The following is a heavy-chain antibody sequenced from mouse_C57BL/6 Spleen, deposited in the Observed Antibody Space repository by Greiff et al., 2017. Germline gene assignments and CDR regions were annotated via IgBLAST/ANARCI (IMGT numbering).Heavy chain of an antibody. CDR1: GYTFTSYW. Sequence: QVQLQQPGAELVKPGASVKLSCKASGYTFTSYWITWVKQRPGQGLEWIGDIYPGSGSTNYNEKFKGKATLTVDTSSSTAYMQLSSLTSEDSAVYYCARRGTTDLYYAMDYWGQGTSVTVSS. J-gene: IGHJ4*01. CDR2: IYPGSGST. V-gene: IGHV1-55*01. D-gene: IGHD1-1*01. CDR3: ARRGTTDLYYAMDY.